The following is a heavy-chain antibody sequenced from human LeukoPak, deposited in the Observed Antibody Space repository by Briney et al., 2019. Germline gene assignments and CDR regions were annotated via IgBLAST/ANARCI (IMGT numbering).Heavy chain of an antibody. V-gene: IGHV3-74*01. CDR3: ARQHSSGWYNY. J-gene: IGHJ4*02. D-gene: IGHD6-19*01. Sequence: GGSLRLSCAASGFTFSSYWMHWVRQAPGKGLVWVSRINGDGSSTRYADSVKGRFTISRDNAKNTLYLQMNSLRGEDTAFYYCARQHSSGWYNYWGQGTLDTVSS. CDR2: INGDGSST. CDR1: GFTFSSYW.